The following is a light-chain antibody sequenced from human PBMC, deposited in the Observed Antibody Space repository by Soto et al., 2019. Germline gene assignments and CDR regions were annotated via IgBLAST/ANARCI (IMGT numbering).Light chain of an antibody. Sequence: QSVLTQPASVSGSPGQSITISCTGTSSDVGGYNYVSWYQQYPGKVPKLMIYDVSYRPSGVSNRFSGSKSGNTASLTISGLHAEDEADYYCSSYTSSSTYVFGTGTKLTVL. J-gene: IGLJ1*01. CDR1: SSDVGGYNY. CDR2: DVS. V-gene: IGLV2-14*01. CDR3: SSYTSSSTYV.